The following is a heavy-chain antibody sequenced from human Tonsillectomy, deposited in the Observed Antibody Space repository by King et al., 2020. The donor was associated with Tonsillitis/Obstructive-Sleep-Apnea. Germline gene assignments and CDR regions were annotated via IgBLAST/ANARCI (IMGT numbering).Heavy chain of an antibody. J-gene: IGHJ3*02. CDR1: GGTFSSFA. Sequence: QLVQSGAEVKKPGSSVKVSCKSSGGTFSSFAISWVRQAPGQGLEWMGGIIPLLGIANYAQKFQGRVTITADKSTSTAYMELSSLRSEDTAVYCCARDSEGFDGFDIWGQGTMVTVSS. CDR2: IIPLLGIA. CDR3: ARDSEGFDGFDI. V-gene: IGHV1-69*10.